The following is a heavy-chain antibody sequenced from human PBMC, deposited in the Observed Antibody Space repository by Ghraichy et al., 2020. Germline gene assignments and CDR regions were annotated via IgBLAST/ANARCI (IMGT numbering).Heavy chain of an antibody. J-gene: IGHJ4*02. Sequence: SGPTLVKPTQTLTLTCTFSGFSLTTSGVGVGWIRQPPGKALEWLGLIYWNDDKRYSPSLKSRLTITKDTSKNQVVLTMTNMDPVDTATYYCALRFCGAGSCYQSYDYWGQGTLVTVSS. D-gene: IGHD2-15*01. CDR1: GFSLTTSGVG. CDR3: ALRFCGAGSCYQSYDY. V-gene: IGHV2-5*01. CDR2: IYWNDDK.